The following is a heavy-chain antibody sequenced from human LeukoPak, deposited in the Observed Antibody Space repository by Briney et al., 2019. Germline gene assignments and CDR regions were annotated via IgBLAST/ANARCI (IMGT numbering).Heavy chain of an antibody. CDR1: GVSISSGGYY. J-gene: IGHJ4*02. V-gene: IGHV4-31*03. D-gene: IGHD6-19*01. CDR3: ARVVAVAEHIDY. Sequence: PSETLSLTCTVSGVSISSGGYYWSWIRQHPGKGLEWIGYIYYSGSTYYNPSLKSRVTISVDTSKNQFSLKLSSVTAADTAVYYCARVVAVAEHIDYWGQGTLVTVSS. CDR2: IYYSGST.